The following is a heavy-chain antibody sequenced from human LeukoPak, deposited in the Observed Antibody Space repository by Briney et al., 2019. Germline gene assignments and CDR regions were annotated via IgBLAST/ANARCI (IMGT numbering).Heavy chain of an antibody. D-gene: IGHD3-3*01. V-gene: IGHV4-31*03. Sequence: SETLSLTCTVSGGSVSSGGYYWSWIRQHPGKGLEWIGYIYYSGSTYYNPSLKSRVTTSVDTSKNQFSLKLSSVTAADTAVYYCARESFGSRGVVIFDYWGQGTLVTVSS. CDR3: ARESFGSRGVVIFDY. CDR2: IYYSGST. CDR1: GGSVSSGGYY. J-gene: IGHJ4*02.